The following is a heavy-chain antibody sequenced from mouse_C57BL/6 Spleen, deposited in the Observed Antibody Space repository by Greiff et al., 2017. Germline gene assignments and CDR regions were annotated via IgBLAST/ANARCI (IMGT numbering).Heavy chain of an antibody. CDR3: AREGNSNPFAY. V-gene: IGHV1-81*01. Sequence: QVQLKESGAELARPGASVKLSCKASGYTFTSYGISWVKQRTGQGLEWIGEIYPRSGNPYYNEKFKGKATLTADKSSSTAYMELRSLASDDSAVYFCAREGNSNPFAYWGQGTLVTVSA. D-gene: IGHD2-5*01. J-gene: IGHJ3*01. CDR1: GYTFTSYG. CDR2: IYPRSGNP.